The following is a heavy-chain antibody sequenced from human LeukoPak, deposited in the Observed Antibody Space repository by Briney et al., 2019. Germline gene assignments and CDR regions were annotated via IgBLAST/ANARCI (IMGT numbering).Heavy chain of an antibody. CDR1: GGSFSGYY. CDR3: ASRARTTSPYYYYYMDV. Sequence: PSETLSLTCAVYGGSFSGYYWSWIRQPPGKGLEWIGEINHSGSTNYNPSLKSRVTISVDTSKNQFSLKLSSVTAADTAVSYCASRARTTSPYYYYYMDVWGKGTTVTVSS. J-gene: IGHJ6*03. V-gene: IGHV4-34*01. CDR2: INHSGST. D-gene: IGHD4-17*01.